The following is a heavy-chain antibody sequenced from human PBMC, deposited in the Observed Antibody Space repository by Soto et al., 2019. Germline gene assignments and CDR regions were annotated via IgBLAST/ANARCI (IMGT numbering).Heavy chain of an antibody. CDR1: GYSFTTHD. D-gene: IGHD2-2*01. CDR2: ISTDRGDT. CDR3: ARDDLNRSSKYFDY. Sequence: QVQLVQSGAEVKTPGASVKVSCKASGYSFTTHDITWLRQAPGKGLEWVGGISTDRGDTIYPQNLQGRVNMTTDSATSTVYMELKSLRSYDTAGYYCARDDLNRSSKYFDYWVQGTLVTVSS. J-gene: IGHJ4*02. V-gene: IGHV1-18*01.